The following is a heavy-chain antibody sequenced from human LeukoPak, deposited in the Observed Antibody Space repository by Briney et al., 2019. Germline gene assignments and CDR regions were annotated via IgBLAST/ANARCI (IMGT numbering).Heavy chain of an antibody. CDR1: GFTFSNAW. CDR3: TTDWNWNRPEFSWFDP. Sequence: GGSLRLSCAASGFTFSNAWMSWVRQAPGKGLEWVGRIKSKTDGGTTDYAAPVKGRFTISRDDSKNTLYLQMNSLKTEDTAVYYCTTDWNWNRPEFSWFDPWGQGTLVTVSS. J-gene: IGHJ5*02. D-gene: IGHD1-1*01. V-gene: IGHV3-15*01. CDR2: IKSKTDGGTT.